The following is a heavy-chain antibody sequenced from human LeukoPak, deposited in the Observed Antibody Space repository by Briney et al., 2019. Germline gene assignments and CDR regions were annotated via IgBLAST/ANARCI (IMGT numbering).Heavy chain of an antibody. Sequence: GGSLRLSCAASGFTFSGSAMHWVRQASGKGLEWVGRIRSKANSYATAYAASVKGRFTISRDDSKNTAYLQMNSLKTEDTAVYYCTGPRRDGYNYVYWGQGTLVTVSS. CDR3: TGPRRDGYNYVY. J-gene: IGHJ4*02. CDR2: IRSKANSYAT. CDR1: GFTFSGSA. V-gene: IGHV3-73*01. D-gene: IGHD5-24*01.